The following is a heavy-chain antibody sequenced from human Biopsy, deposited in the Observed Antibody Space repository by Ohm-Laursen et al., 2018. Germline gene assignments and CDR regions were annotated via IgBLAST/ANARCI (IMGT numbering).Heavy chain of an antibody. J-gene: IGHJ6*02. CDR3: AKDLGLNYSDRFLFYYGMDV. V-gene: IGHV3-9*01. Sequence: SLRLSCAASGFTFDDYAMHWVRQVPGKGLEWVSGISWNSDDIGYADSVKGRFTISRDNARNALHLQMKSLRTEDTALYYCAKDLGLNYSDRFLFYYGMDVWGRGTTVTVSS. D-gene: IGHD4-17*01. CDR1: GFTFDDYA. CDR2: ISWNSDDI.